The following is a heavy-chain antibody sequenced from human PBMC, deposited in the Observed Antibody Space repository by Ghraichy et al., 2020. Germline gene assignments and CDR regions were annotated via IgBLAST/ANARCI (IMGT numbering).Heavy chain of an antibody. Sequence: GGSLRRSCAASGFTFNNIYMRWVRQAPGKGLEWVGRIKSKTDGGTTDYAAPVKGRFTISRDDSRNTVYLQMNSLKTEDTAVYYCTTDGAIAVAGRDNWFDPWGQGTLVTVSS. CDR3: TTDGAIAVAGRDNWFDP. CDR2: IKSKTDGGTT. D-gene: IGHD6-19*01. V-gene: IGHV3-15*01. CDR1: GFTFNNIY. J-gene: IGHJ5*02.